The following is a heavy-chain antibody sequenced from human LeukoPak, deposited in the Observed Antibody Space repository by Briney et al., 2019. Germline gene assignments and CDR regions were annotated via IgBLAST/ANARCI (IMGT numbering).Heavy chain of an antibody. CDR3: AIQWFGGTVDY. Sequence: SETLSLTCAVYGESFSGDYWSWIRQPPGKGLEWIGEINHSGSTNYNPSLKSRVTISVDTSKNQFSLKLSSVTAADTAVYYCAIQWFGGTVDYWAQGTLVTVSS. V-gene: IGHV4-34*01. CDR2: INHSGST. J-gene: IGHJ4*02. D-gene: IGHD3-10*01. CDR1: GESFSGDY.